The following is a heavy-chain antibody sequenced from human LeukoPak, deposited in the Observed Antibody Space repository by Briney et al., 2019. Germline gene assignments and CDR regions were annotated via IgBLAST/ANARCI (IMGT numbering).Heavy chain of an antibody. CDR1: GGTFSSYA. Sequence: EASVKVSCKASGGTFSSYAISWVRQAPGQGLEWMGGIIPIFGTANYAQKFQGRVTITADESTSTAYMELSSLRSEDTAVYYCARGYGSGLFDYWGQGTLVTVSP. D-gene: IGHD3-10*01. CDR3: ARGYGSGLFDY. J-gene: IGHJ4*02. V-gene: IGHV1-69*13. CDR2: IIPIFGTA.